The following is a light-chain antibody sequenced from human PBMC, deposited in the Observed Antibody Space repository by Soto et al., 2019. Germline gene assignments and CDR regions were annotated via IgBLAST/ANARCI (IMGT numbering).Light chain of an antibody. CDR1: SSDVGSYNL. Sequence: QSALTQPASVSGSPGQSITISCTGTSSDVGSYNLGSWYPQHPGKAPKLMISEGNKRPSGVSNRFSGSKSGNTASLSISGLQAEYEADDYCCSYGGSNTYVFGTGTKLTVL. CDR2: EGN. V-gene: IGLV2-23*01. J-gene: IGLJ1*01. CDR3: CSYGGSNTYV.